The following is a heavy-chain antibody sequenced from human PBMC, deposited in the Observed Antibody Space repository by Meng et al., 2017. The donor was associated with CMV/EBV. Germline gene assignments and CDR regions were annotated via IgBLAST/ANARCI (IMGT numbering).Heavy chain of an antibody. Sequence: GESLKISCAASGFTFSSYAMHWVRQAPGKGLEWMGIINPSGGSTSYAQKFQGRVTMTRDTSTSTVYMELSSLRSEDTAVYYCARDGPDIVVVPAAIRVAAAGTDYYYYYGMDVWGQGTTVTVSS. D-gene: IGHD2-2*02. CDR2: INPSGGST. CDR1: GFTFSSYA. J-gene: IGHJ6*02. V-gene: IGHV1-46*01. CDR3: ARDGPDIVVVPAAIRVAAAGTDYYYYYGMDV.